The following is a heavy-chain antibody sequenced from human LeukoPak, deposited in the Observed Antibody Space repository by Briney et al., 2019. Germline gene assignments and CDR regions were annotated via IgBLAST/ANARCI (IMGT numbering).Heavy chain of an antibody. Sequence: PGGSLRLSCAASGFTFSTYAMSWVRQAPGKGLEWVSAISGSGTYTYYAGSVKGRFTISRDNSKTTLYLQMNSLRAEDTAVYFCAKDGRTYYYDSSGYYFDYWGQGTLVTVSS. D-gene: IGHD3-22*01. CDR3: AKDGRTYYYDSSGYYFDY. CDR1: GFTFSTYA. J-gene: IGHJ4*02. V-gene: IGHV3-23*01. CDR2: ISGSGTYT.